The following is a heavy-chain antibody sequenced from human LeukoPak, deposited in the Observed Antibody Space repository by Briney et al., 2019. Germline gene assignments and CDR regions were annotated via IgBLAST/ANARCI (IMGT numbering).Heavy chain of an antibody. CDR3: AKDGDYYDSSGYYYVGAYYFDY. CDR1: GFTFSSYG. Sequence: GGSLRLSCAASGFTFSSYGMSWVRQAPGKGLEWVSAISGSGGSTYYADSVKGRFTISRDNSKNTLYLQMNSLRAEDTAVYYCAKDGDYYDSSGYYYVGAYYFDYWGQGTLVTVSS. CDR2: ISGSGGST. J-gene: IGHJ4*02. V-gene: IGHV3-23*01. D-gene: IGHD3-22*01.